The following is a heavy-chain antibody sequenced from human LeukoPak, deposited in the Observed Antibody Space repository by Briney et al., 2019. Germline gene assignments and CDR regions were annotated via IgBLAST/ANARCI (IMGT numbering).Heavy chain of an antibody. CDR2: ISDSGRTT. V-gene: IGHV3-48*03. J-gene: IGHJ3*02. CDR3: ARWEWLQYDAFDI. Sequence: PGGSLRLSCVVSGLTFSNFKMNWVRQAPGKGLEWVSYISDSGRTTFYADSVKGRFTISRDNAKNSLYLQMNSLRAEDTAVYYCARWEWLQYDAFDIWGQGTMVTVSS. CDR1: GLTFSNFK. D-gene: IGHD5-24*01.